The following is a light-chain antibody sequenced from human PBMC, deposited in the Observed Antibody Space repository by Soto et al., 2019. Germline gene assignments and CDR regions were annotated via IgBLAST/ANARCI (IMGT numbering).Light chain of an antibody. V-gene: IGKV3-11*01. Sequence: EIVMTQSPATLSVSSGERATLSCRASQSVSSYLAWYQQKPGQAPRLLIYDASNRATGIPARFSGSGSGTDFTLTISSLEPEDFAVYYCQQRSNWAITFGQGTRLEI. J-gene: IGKJ5*01. CDR2: DAS. CDR1: QSVSSY. CDR3: QQRSNWAIT.